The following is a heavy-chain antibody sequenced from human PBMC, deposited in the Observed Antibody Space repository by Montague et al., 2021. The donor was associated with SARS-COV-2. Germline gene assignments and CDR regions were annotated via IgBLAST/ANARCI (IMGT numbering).Heavy chain of an antibody. CDR2: TFYRSQWHT. CDR3: ARDGDYGGTWYSFLQN. J-gene: IGHJ1*01. CDR1: GDSVSSYTAA. Sequence: CAIFGDSVSSYTAAWHWIRQSPSRGLEWLGRTFYRSQWHTDSAASVRSRISFSGDISKNQFSLHLNSVTPEDTAIYYCARDGDYGGTWYSFLQNWGQGTLVIVSS. D-gene: IGHD4-17*01. V-gene: IGHV6-1*01.